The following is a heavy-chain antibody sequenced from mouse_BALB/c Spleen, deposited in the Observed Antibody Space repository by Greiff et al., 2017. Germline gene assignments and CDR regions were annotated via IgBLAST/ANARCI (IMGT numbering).Heavy chain of an antibody. CDR1: GYTFTSYW. D-gene: IGHD1-1*01. CDR3: TNYYGSSYKEYYFDY. V-gene: IGHV1-5*01. CDR2: IYPGNSDT. Sequence: EVQLQESGTVLARPGASVKMSCKASGYTFTSYWMHWVKQRPGQGLEWIGAIYPGNSDTSYNQKFKGKAKLTAVTSTSTAYMELSSLTNEDSAVYYCTNYYGSSYKEYYFDYWGQGTTLTVSS. J-gene: IGHJ2*01.